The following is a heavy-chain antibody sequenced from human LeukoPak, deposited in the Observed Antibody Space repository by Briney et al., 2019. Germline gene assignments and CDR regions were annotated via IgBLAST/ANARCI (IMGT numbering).Heavy chain of an antibody. Sequence: SETLSLTCTVSGDSISSYYWSWLRQPPGKGLEWMGYINYSGNTNYNPSLKSRVTISVDTSKNQFSLRLTSVTAADTAVYYCAREGRQDYVYFDCWGQGTLVTVSS. CDR3: AREGRQDYVYFDC. CDR2: INYSGNT. CDR1: GDSISSYY. D-gene: IGHD4-17*01. V-gene: IGHV4-59*01. J-gene: IGHJ4*02.